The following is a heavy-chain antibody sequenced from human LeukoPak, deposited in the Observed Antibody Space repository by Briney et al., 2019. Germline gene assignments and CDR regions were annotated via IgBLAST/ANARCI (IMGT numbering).Heavy chain of an antibody. CDR1: GLTFSSHA. CDR3: AKLLYGYYYYGVDV. J-gene: IGHJ6*02. Sequence: GGSLRLSCAASGLTFSSHAMSWVRPAPGKGLEWVSAISASGGSTYYADSVKGRFTISRDNSKNTLYLQVNSLSAEDTAVYYCAKLLYGYYYYGVDVWGQGTTVTVSS. D-gene: IGHD4-17*01. CDR2: ISASGGST. V-gene: IGHV3-23*01.